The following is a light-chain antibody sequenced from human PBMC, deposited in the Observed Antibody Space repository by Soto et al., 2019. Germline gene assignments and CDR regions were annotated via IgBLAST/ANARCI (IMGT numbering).Light chain of an antibody. J-gene: IGLJ3*02. CDR3: SSYTSGSVL. CDR2: DVS. V-gene: IGLV2-14*01. Sequence: QSALAQPASVSGSPGQSITVSCTGTSRDVGNYNFVSWYQQHPGKAPKVIIYDVSNRPSGVSDRFSASKSGNTASLTISGLQTEHEAVYFCSSYTSGSVLFGGGTKVT. CDR1: SRDVGNYNF.